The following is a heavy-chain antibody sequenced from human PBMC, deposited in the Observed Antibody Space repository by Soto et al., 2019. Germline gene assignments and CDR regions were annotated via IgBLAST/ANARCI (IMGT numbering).Heavy chain of an antibody. CDR1: GFTFSSYS. CDR3: AREWNYDYIWGSYGYDY. D-gene: IGHD3-16*01. CDR2: ISSCSSTI. J-gene: IGHJ4*02. Sequence: GGSLRLSCAASGFTFSSYSMNWVRQAPGKGLEWVSYISSCSSTIYYADSVKGRFTISRDNAKNSLYLQMNSLRAEDTAVYYCAREWNYDYIWGSYGYDYWGQGTLVTVSS. V-gene: IGHV3-48*01.